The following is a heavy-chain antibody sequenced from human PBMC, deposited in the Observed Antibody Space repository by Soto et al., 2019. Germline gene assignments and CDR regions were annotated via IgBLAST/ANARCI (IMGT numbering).Heavy chain of an antibody. CDR2: ISFDGTNK. CDR3: AREMIPMIMGGMSAMDV. Sequence: QVQLVESGGGVVQPERSQRLSCTASKFTFASYVMHWVRQAPGECLEWVALISFDGTNKYYADSVKGRFTISRDNSKNTMYLQMNSLRPEDTAVYYCAREMIPMIMGGMSAMDVWGQGTTVPVS. D-gene: IGHD3-22*01. V-gene: IGHV3-30*04. J-gene: IGHJ6*02. CDR1: KFTFASYV.